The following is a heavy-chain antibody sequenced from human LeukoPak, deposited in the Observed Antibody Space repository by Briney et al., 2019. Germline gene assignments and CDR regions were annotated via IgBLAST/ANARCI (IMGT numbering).Heavy chain of an antibody. J-gene: IGHJ6*04. V-gene: IGHV3-64D*06. CDR3: VKDRIVVPASGYYYYYGMDV. Sequence: GGSLRLSCSASGFTFSSYAMHWVRQAPGKGLEYVTAISSNGGSTYYADSVKGRFTISRDNSKNTLYLQMSSLRAEDTAVYYCVKDRIVVPASGYYYYYGMDVWGKGTTVTVSS. D-gene: IGHD2-2*01. CDR2: ISSNGGST. CDR1: GFTFSSYA.